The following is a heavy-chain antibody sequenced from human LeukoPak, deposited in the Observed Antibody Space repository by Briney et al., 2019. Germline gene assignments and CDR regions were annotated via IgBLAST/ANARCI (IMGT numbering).Heavy chain of an antibody. CDR1: GGSFSGYY. V-gene: IGHV4-34*01. Sequence: SETLSLTCAVYGGSFSGYYWSWLRQPPGKGLEWIGEINHSGSTNYNPSLKSRVTISVDTSKNQFSLKLSSVTAADTAVYYCARAPRVVVPAAIGAFDIWGQGTMVTVSS. CDR2: INHSGST. J-gene: IGHJ3*02. CDR3: ARAPRVVVPAAIGAFDI. D-gene: IGHD2-2*01.